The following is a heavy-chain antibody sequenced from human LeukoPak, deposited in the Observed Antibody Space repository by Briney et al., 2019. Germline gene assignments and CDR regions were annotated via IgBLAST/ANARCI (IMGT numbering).Heavy chain of an antibody. J-gene: IGHJ4*02. D-gene: IGHD2-15*01. CDR2: IYYSGST. CDR1: GGSISSSSYY. V-gene: IGHV4-39*01. CDR3: ARHLRIGYCSGGSCNTFDY. Sequence: SETLCLTCTVSGGSISSSSYYWGWIRQPPGKGLEWIGSIYYSGSTYYNPSLKSRVTISVDTSKNQFSLKLSSVTAADTAVYYCARHLRIGYCSGGSCNTFDYWGQGTLVTVSS.